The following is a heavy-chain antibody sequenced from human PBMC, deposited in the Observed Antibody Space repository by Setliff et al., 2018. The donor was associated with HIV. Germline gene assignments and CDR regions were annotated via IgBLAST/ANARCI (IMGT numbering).Heavy chain of an antibody. Sequence: PGGSLRLSCAVSGFTFRNYDMHWVRQAPGKGPEWVSGIGTVGDTYYPDSVKGRFTISREDAKDSLYLQMNSLRAGDTAVYYCARGSTDYYYNSVYSELDHWGRGTLVTVSS. CDR1: GFTFRNYD. CDR2: IGTVGDT. J-gene: IGHJ4*02. CDR3: ARGSTDYYYNSVYSELDH. V-gene: IGHV3-13*01. D-gene: IGHD3-22*01.